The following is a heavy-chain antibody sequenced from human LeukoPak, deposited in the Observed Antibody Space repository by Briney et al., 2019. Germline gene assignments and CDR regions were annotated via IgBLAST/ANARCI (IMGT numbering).Heavy chain of an antibody. Sequence: GGSLRLSCAASGFTFSSYGMHWVRQAPGKGLEWVAFIRYDGSNKYYADSVKGRFTISRDNSKNTLYLQMNSLRAEDTAVYYCAKDPTLGGYSYGYVPDWGQGTLVTVSS. CDR1: GFTFSSYG. CDR3: AKDPTLGGYSYGYVPD. V-gene: IGHV3-30*02. CDR2: IRYDGSNK. D-gene: IGHD5-18*01. J-gene: IGHJ4*02.